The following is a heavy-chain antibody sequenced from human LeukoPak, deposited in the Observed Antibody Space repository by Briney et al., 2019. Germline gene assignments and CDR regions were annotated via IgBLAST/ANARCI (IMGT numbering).Heavy chain of an antibody. CDR3: ARGPPFPSGWYQSVDY. CDR1: GGSFSGYY. V-gene: IGHV4-34*01. Sequence: SETLSLTCAVYGGSFSGYYWSWIRQPPGKGLEWIGEINHSGSTNYNPSLKSRVTISVDTSKNQFSLKLSSVTAADTAVYYCARGPPFPSGWYQSVDYWGQGTLVTVSS. CDR2: INHSGST. J-gene: IGHJ4*02. D-gene: IGHD6-19*01.